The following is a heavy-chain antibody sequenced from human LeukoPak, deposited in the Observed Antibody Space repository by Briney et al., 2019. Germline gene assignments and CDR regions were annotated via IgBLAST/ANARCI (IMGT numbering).Heavy chain of an antibody. V-gene: IGHV1-18*01. CDR1: GYTFSSYG. D-gene: IGHD2-21*02. CDR2: VSTYNGNT. J-gene: IGHJ6*02. CDR3: ARDIVVVTAISSYYYYYYGMDV. Sequence: ASVKVSCKASGYTFSSYGISWVRQAPGQGLEWMGWVSTYNGNTNYAQKLQGRVTMTTDTSTNTAYMELRSLRSDDTAVYYCARDIVVVTAISSYYYYYYGMDVWGQGTTVTVSS.